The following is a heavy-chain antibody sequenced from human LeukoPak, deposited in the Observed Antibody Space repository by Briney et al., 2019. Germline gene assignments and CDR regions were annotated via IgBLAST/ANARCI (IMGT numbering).Heavy chain of an antibody. CDR2: ISYDGSNK. CDR3: ARSYSSSWPIDY. V-gene: IGHV3-30*04. J-gene: IGHJ4*02. D-gene: IGHD6-13*01. CDR1: GFTFSSYA. Sequence: GGSLRPSCAASGFTFSSYAMHWVRQAPGKGLEWVAVISYDGSNKYYADSVKGRFTISRDNSKNTLYLQMDSLRAEDTAVYYCARSYSSSWPIDYWGQGTLVTVSS.